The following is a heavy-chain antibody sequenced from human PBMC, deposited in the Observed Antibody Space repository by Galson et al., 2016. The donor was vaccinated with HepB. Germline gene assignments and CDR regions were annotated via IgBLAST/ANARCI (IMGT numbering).Heavy chain of an antibody. CDR1: GGSISTYY. CDR2: IYYSGTT. J-gene: IGHJ4*02. D-gene: IGHD3-3*01. V-gene: IGHV4-59*01. CDR3: ARSNNRWLRFDR. Sequence: SETLSLTCNVSGGSISTYYWSWIRQPPGKGLEWIGYIYYSGTTNYNSSLKSRVTISVDTSKNRFSLNLSSVTAADTAVYYCARSNNRWLRFDRWGQGNLVIVSS.